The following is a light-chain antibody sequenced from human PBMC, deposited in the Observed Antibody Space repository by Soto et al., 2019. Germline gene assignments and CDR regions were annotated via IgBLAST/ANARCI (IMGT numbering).Light chain of an antibody. CDR3: SSYSFSSGLEGV. V-gene: IGLV2-14*01. J-gene: IGLJ1*01. CDR2: EVS. Sequence: QSALTQPAAVSGSPGQSITISCTGSSSDVGGYKYVSWYQQHPGKAPKVIIYEVSNRPSGVSNRFSGSKSGNTASLTISGLRAEDEADYYCSSYSFSSGLEGVFGTGTKLTVL. CDR1: SSDVGGYKY.